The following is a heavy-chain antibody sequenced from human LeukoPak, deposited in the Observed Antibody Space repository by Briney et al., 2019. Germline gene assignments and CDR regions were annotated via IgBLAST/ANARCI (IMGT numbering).Heavy chain of an antibody. CDR2: ISAYNGNT. CDR1: GYTFTSYG. D-gene: IGHD3-3*01. J-gene: IGHJ6*02. V-gene: IGHV1-18*01. CDR3: ARPRVTIFGVVSAWYGMDV. Sequence: ASVKVSCKASGYTFTSYGISWVRQAPGQGLEWMGWISAYNGNTNYAQKLQGRVTMTTDTSTSTAYMELRSLRSDDTAVYCCARPRVTIFGVVSAWYGMDVWGQGTTVTVSS.